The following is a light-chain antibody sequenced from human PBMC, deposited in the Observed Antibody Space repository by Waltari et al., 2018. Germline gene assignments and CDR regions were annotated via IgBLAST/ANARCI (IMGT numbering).Light chain of an antibody. CDR1: SSDIGGYNY. J-gene: IGLJ1*01. V-gene: IGLV2-8*01. CDR3: ASYAGSNNYV. Sequence: QSALTQPPSASGSPGQSVTISCPGTSSDIGGYNYVSWYQKHPGKAPKLLIYEVTQRPSGVPDRFSGSKSGNTASLTVSGLQTEDEADYYCASYAGSNNYVFGTGTKVTVL. CDR2: EVT.